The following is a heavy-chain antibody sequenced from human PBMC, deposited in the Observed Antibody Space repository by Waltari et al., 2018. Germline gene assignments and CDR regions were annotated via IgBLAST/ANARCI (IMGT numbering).Heavy chain of an antibody. CDR2: IYTSGST. CDR3: ARDKAPPYDFWSGYYSEVYAFDI. Sequence: QVQLQESGPGLVKPSQPLSLPCTVSGGSISSGSYYWSWIRPPAGKGLEWIGRIYTSGSTNYNPSLKSRVTISVDTSKNQFSLKLSSVTAADTAVYYCARDKAPPYDFWSGYYSEVYAFDIWGQGTMVTVSS. CDR1: GGSISSGSYY. D-gene: IGHD3-3*01. V-gene: IGHV4-61*02. J-gene: IGHJ3*02.